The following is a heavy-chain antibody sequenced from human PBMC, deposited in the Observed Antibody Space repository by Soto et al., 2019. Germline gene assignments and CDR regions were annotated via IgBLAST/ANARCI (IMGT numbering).Heavy chain of an antibody. J-gene: IGHJ4*02. CDR2: FDPEDGET. CDR1: GYTLTELS. V-gene: IGHV1-24*01. CDR3: ATVGYSSSWDSRSGYYFDY. D-gene: IGHD6-13*01. Sequence: VKVSCKVSGYTLTELSMHWVRQAPGKGLEWMGGFDPEDGETIYAQKFQGRVTMTEDTSTDTAYMELSSLRSEDTAVYYCATVGYSSSWDSRSGYYFDYWGQGTLVTVSS.